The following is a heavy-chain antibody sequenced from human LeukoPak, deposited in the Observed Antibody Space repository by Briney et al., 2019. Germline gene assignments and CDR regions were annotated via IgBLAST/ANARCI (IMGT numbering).Heavy chain of an antibody. D-gene: IGHD4-23*01. Sequence: SETLSLTCTVSGDSINSYYWNWIRQPPGKGLEWIGYIYYSGSTNYNPSLKSRVTISVDTSENQFSLKLSSVTAADTAIYYCARVGGSNYYYYGMDVWGQGTTVTVSS. CDR1: GDSINSYY. CDR2: IYYSGST. J-gene: IGHJ6*02. V-gene: IGHV4-59*01. CDR3: ARVGGSNYYYYGMDV.